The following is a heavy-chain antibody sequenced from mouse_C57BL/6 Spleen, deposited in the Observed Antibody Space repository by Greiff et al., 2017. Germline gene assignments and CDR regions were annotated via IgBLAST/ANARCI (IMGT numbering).Heavy chain of an antibody. CDR2: IDPANGNT. CDR3: AITTVVAYYFDY. CDR1: GFNIKNTY. J-gene: IGHJ2*01. D-gene: IGHD1-1*01. V-gene: IGHV14-3*01. Sequence: VQLQQSVAELVRPGASVKLSCTASGFNIKNTYMHWVKQRPEQGLEWIGRIDPANGNTKYAPKFQGKATITADPSSNTAYLQLSILTSEDTAIYYCAITTVVAYYFDYWGQGTTLTVSS.